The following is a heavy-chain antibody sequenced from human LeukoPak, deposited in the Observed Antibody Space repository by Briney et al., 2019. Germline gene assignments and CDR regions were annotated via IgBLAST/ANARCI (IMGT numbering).Heavy chain of an antibody. D-gene: IGHD3-3*01. V-gene: IGHV4-59*01. CDR1: GGSISSYY. CDR3: ARDKWSGEAFDI. CDR2: IYYSGST. Sequence: SETLSLTCTVSGGSISSYYWSWIRQPPGKGLEWIGYIYYSGSTNYNPSLKSRVTISVDKSKNQFSLKLSSVTAADTAVYYCARDKWSGEAFDIWGQGTMVTVSS. J-gene: IGHJ3*02.